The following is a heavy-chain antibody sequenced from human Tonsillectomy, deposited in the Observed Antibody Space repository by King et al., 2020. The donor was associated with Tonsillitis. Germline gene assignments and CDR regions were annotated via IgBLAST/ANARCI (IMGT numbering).Heavy chain of an antibody. CDR1: GYTFTSYG. J-gene: IGHJ4*02. CDR2: INAYNGNT. V-gene: IGHV1-18*01. CDR3: ARDTGGNYPYYFDY. Sequence: VQLVESGAEVKKPGASVKVSCKASGYTFTSYGISWVRQAPGQGLEWMGWINAYNGNTDYAQKLQGRVTMTTDTSTSTAYMELRSLGSDDTAVYYCARDTGGNYPYYFDYWGQGTLVTVSS. D-gene: IGHD1-7*01.